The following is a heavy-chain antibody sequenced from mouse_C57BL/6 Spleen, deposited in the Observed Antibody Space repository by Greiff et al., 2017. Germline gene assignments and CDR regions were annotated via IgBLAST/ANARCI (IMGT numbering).Heavy chain of an antibody. CDR1: GYTFTSYW. CDR2: IDPSDSYT. V-gene: IGHV1-50*01. CDR3: ARYDGSSSPYYYAMDY. D-gene: IGHD1-1*01. J-gene: IGHJ4*01. Sequence: VQLQQPGAELVKPGASVKLSCKASGYTFTSYWMQWVKQRPGQGLEWIGEIDPSDSYTNYNQKFKGKATLTVDTSSSTAYMQLSSLTSEDSAVYYCARYDGSSSPYYYAMDYWGQGTSVTVAS.